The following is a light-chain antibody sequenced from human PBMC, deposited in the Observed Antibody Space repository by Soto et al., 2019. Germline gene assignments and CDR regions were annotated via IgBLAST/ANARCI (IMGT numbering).Light chain of an antibody. CDR2: ATS. J-gene: IGKJ4*01. V-gene: IGKV3-20*01. CDR3: QQYSRSSLT. CDR1: QSVISNY. Sequence: EIVLTQSPGTLSLSPGVRATLSCRASQSVISNYLAWYQQKPGQAPRLLIYATSKRATGIPDRFSGSGSGTDFTLTISRVEPDELAVYFCQQYSRSSLTFGGGTKVEIK.